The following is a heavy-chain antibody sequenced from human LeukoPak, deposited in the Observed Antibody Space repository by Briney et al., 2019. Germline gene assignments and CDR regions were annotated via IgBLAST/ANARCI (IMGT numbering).Heavy chain of an antibody. Sequence: SETLSLTCTVSGGSVSTSHWNWVRQVPGKGLEWIGNVDYNGSTKYNPSLRSRVTMSLDTSKNQFSLKLKFMTAADTALYYCARRFYEPFDRWGQGILVTVSS. CDR3: ARRFYEPFDR. J-gene: IGHJ4*02. CDR2: VDYNGST. D-gene: IGHD2/OR15-2a*01. CDR1: GGSVSTSH. V-gene: IGHV4-59*02.